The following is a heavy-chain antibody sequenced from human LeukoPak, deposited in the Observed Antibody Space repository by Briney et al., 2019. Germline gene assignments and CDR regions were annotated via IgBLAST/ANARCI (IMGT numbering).Heavy chain of an antibody. Sequence: SVKVSCKASGGTFSSYAISWVRQAPGQGLEWMGGIIPIFGTANYAQKFQGRVTITADKSTSTAYMELNSLRAEDTAVYYCAKDESSSQYYFDYWGQGTLVTVSS. J-gene: IGHJ4*02. CDR1: GGTFSSYA. D-gene: IGHD6-13*01. CDR3: AKDESSSQYYFDY. CDR2: IIPIFGTA. V-gene: IGHV1-69*06.